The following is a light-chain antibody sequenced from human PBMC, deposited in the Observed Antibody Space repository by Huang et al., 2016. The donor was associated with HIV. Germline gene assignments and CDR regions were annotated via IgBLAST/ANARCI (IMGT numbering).Light chain of an antibody. CDR1: QSLLQNGYNY. CDR3: MQTLQTPFT. Sequence: DIVMTLSPLSLPVTPGEPASISCKSSQSLLQNGYNYLDWYLQKPGQSPQLLIYFTSNRASGVPDRFSGSGSGTDFTLDISRVEVEDVGVYYCMQTLQTPFTFGPGTKVDI. J-gene: IGKJ3*01. V-gene: IGKV2-28*01. CDR2: FTS.